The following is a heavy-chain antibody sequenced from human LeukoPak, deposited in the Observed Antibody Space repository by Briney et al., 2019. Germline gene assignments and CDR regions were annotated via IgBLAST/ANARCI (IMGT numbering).Heavy chain of an antibody. V-gene: IGHV3-53*01. Sequence: GGSLRLSCVASGCTLSSNYMSWVRQAPGKGLEWVAVISSGGNTYYADSVKGRFTISRDNSKNTLYLQMNSLRAEDTAVYYCARQFWPLVLGGQGTPVTVSS. CDR2: ISSGGNT. J-gene: IGHJ4*02. D-gene: IGHD4/OR15-4a*01. CDR3: ARQFWPLVL. CDR1: GCTLSSNY.